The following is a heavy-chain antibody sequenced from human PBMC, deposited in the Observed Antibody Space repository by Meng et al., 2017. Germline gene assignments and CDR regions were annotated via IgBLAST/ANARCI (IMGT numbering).Heavy chain of an antibody. CDR3: VRGGEKQQLGCDY. D-gene: IGHD6-13*01. CDR1: VFTFNDYW. Sequence: EVTWGGAGGGLVHPGGSLRRPCADSVFTFNDYWVHWVRQAPGKGLVWVSRISPDGTSTDYADSVKGRFSIFRDNARNTLYLQMNDLRVEETAVYYCVRGGEKQQLGCDYWGQGTLVTVSS. J-gene: IGHJ4*02. CDR2: ISPDGTST. V-gene: IGHV3-74*01.